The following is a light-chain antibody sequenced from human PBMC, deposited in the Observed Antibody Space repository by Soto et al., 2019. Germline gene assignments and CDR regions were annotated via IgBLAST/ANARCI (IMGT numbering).Light chain of an antibody. Sequence: QSVLTQPPSASGTPGQRVTLSCSGSSSNVGSNTVSWYQQLPGTAPKVLIYSDDQRPSGIPDRFSGSRSGSSASLAISWLQSGDEADYYCASWEDSLNGWVIGGGTKVTVL. V-gene: IGLV1-44*01. CDR1: SSNVGSNT. J-gene: IGLJ3*02. CDR3: ASWEDSLNGWV. CDR2: SDD.